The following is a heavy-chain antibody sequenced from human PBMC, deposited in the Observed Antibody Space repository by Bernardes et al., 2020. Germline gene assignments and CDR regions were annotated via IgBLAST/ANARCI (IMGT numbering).Heavy chain of an antibody. V-gene: IGHV4-34*01. D-gene: IGHD2-2*01. J-gene: IGHJ5*02. CDR2: INHSGST. CDR3: ARGGLVVPAAMRRNWFDP. CDR1: GGSFSGYS. Sequence: SETLSLTRAVYGGSFSGYSWSWIRQPPGKGLEWIGEINHSGSTNYNPSLKSRVTISVDTSKNQFSLKLSSVTAADTAVYYCARGGLVVPAAMRRNWFDPWGQGTLVTVSS.